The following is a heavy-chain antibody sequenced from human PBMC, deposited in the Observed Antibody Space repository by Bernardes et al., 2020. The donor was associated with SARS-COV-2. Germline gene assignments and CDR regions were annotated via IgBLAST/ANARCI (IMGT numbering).Heavy chain of an antibody. CDR3: ARAVGGYVSYYFDY. Sequence: TLSLTCTVSGDSISSGTHYWSWLRQPAGKELEWIGRIYTSGSTNYNPSLKSRVTISVDGSKNQFSLKLSSVTAADTAVYYCARAVGGYVSYYFDYWGQGTLVTVSS. CDR1: GDSISSGTHY. D-gene: IGHD5-12*01. J-gene: IGHJ4*02. V-gene: IGHV4-61*02. CDR2: IYTSGST.